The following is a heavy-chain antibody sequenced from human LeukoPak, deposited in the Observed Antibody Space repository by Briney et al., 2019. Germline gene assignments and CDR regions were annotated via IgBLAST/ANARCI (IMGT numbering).Heavy chain of an antibody. D-gene: IGHD3-22*01. CDR1: GFTFSSYA. V-gene: IGHV3-23*01. CDR3: AKLAVGNYDSDGKRASYFDY. J-gene: IGHJ4*02. CDR2: ISGSGGST. Sequence: GSLRLSCAASGFTFSSYAMSWVRQAPGKGLEWVSAISGSGGSTYYADSVKGRFTISRDSSQNTLYLQMNSLRAEDTAVYFCAKLAVGNYDSDGKRASYFDYWGQGTLVTVSS.